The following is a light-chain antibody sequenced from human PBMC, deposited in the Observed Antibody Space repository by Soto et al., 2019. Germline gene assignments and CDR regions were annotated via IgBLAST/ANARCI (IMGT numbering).Light chain of an antibody. CDR2: GAS. V-gene: IGKV3-20*01. Sequence: EIVLTQSPGTLSLSPGERATLSCRASQSVSSSYLAWYQQKPGQPPRLLICGASSRATGIPDRFSGSGSGTDFTLTISRLEPEDFAVYYCQQYGSSPRFTFGPGNKVDIK. CDR3: QQYGSSPRFT. CDR1: QSVSSSY. J-gene: IGKJ3*01.